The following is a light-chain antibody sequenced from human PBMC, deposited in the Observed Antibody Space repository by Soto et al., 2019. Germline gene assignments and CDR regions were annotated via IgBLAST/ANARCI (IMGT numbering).Light chain of an antibody. V-gene: IGKV1-39*01. CDR1: QSGSNSY. Sequence: TQSPGTLSLSPGERATLSCRASQSGSNSYLAWHQQKPGKAPKLLIYAASSLQSGVPSRFSGSGSGTDFTLTISSLQPEDFATYYCQQSYSTPLTFGGGTKVEIK. CDR3: QQSYSTPLT. CDR2: AAS. J-gene: IGKJ4*01.